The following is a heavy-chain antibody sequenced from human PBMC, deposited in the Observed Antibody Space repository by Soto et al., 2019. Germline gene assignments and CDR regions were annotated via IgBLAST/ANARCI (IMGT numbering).Heavy chain of an antibody. CDR3: SKSGTSWFAS. Sequence: QVQLVQSGPELKKPGASVKVSCKTSGYSFYNSGISWVRQAPGQGLEWMGWISVFNGYAHYAQKFQGIVSMTADTLTSTAYMELRGLRSDDKYRYYCSKSGTSWFASWGQGTPVTVSS. CDR2: ISVFNGYA. CDR1: GYSFYNSG. V-gene: IGHV1-18*01. D-gene: IGHD1-1*01. J-gene: IGHJ5*01.